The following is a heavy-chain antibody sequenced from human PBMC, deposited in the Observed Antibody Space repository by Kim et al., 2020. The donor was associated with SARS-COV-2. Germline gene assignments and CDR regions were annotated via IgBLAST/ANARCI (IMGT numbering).Heavy chain of an antibody. J-gene: IGHJ5*02. CDR1: GYNFTNYW. CDR3: ARRVATIYNWFDP. Sequence: GESLKISCKGSGYNFTNYWIGWVRQMPGKGLEWMGIIYPDDSDTRYSPSFQGQVTISADKSISTAYLQWSSLKASDTAMYYCARRVATIYNWFDPWGQGTLVTVS. D-gene: IGHD5-12*01. CDR2: IYPDDSDT. V-gene: IGHV5-51*01.